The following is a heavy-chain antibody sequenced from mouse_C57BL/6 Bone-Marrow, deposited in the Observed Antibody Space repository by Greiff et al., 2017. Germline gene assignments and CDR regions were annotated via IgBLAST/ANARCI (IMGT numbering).Heavy chain of an antibody. V-gene: IGHV1-82*01. CDR3: AREPDQLCLRYYAMDS. CDR2: IYPGDGAT. D-gene: IGHD2-2*01. J-gene: IGHJ4*01. CDR1: GYAFSSSW. Sequence: VQLQQSGPELVKPGASVKISCKASGYAFSSSWMNWVKQRPGKGLEWIGRIYPGDGATNYNGKFKGKSTLTAAKSSSTAYMQLSRLTSEDSAVYFCAREPDQLCLRYYAMDSWGQGTSVTVSS.